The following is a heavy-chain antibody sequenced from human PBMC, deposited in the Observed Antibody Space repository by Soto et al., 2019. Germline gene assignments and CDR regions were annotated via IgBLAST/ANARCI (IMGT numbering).Heavy chain of an antibody. CDR3: ARVGGGSYPFDY. Sequence: QVQLVESGGGVVQPGRSLRLSCAASGFTFSSYGMHWVRQAPGKGLEWVAVIWYDGSNKYYADSVKGRFTSSRDNSKNTLYLQMNSLRAEDTAVYYCARVGGGSYPFDYWGQGTLVTVSS. V-gene: IGHV3-33*01. J-gene: IGHJ4*02. D-gene: IGHD1-26*01. CDR2: IWYDGSNK. CDR1: GFTFSSYG.